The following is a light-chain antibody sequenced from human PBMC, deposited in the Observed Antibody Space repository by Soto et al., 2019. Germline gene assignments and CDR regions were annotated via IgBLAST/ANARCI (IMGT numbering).Light chain of an antibody. CDR2: DSS. CDR3: QQYNNWPPRYT. Sequence: MTQSPSTLSASVGDRVTITCRASQSVSRALAWYQHVPGQAPRLLIYDSSTRATGVPARFSGSGSGTQFTLTISSLQSEDFAVYYCQQYNNWPPRYTFGQGTKLQI. V-gene: IGKV3-15*01. CDR1: QSVSRA. J-gene: IGKJ2*01.